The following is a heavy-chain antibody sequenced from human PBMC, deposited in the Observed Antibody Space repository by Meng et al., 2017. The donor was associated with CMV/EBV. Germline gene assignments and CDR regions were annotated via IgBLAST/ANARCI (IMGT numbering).Heavy chain of an antibody. Sequence: GGSLRLSCVASGFTFSDYYMSWIRQAPGKVLECVSYISSIGSTIYYADSVKGRFTISSDNAKNSLYLQMNSLRAEDTAVYYCARDPSPIIYGSGFDYWGQGTLVTVSS. D-gene: IGHD3-10*01. CDR3: ARDPSPIIYGSGFDY. V-gene: IGHV3-11*04. CDR2: ISSIGSTI. CDR1: GFTFSDYY. J-gene: IGHJ4*02.